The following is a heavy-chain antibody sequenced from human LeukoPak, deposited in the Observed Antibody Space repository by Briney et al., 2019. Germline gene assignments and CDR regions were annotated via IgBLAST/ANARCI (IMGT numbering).Heavy chain of an antibody. J-gene: IGHJ4*02. V-gene: IGHV3-15*01. D-gene: IGHD3-22*01. CDR3: TTDTYYYDSSGYFDY. CDR1: GFTFSNAW. Sequence: PGGSLRLSCAASGFTFSNAWMSWVRQAPGKGLEWVGRIKSKTDGGTTDYAAPVKGRFTISRDDSKNKLYLQMNSLKTEDTAVYYCTTDTYYYDSSGYFDYWGQGTLVTVSS. CDR2: IKSKTDGGTT.